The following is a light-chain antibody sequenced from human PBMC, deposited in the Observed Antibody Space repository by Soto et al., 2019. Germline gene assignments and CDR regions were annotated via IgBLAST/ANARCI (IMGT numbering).Light chain of an antibody. CDR2: DAS. Sequence: DIQVTQSPPTLSASVGDRVTITCRASQTIITWMAWYQQKPGKAPKLLAYDASTLQSGVASRFSGSGSGTEFTLIISGLQPDDSATYYCQQYTNTNNPWMFGQGTQGGYQ. J-gene: IGKJ1*01. CDR3: QQYTNTNNPWM. CDR1: QTIITW. V-gene: IGKV1-5*01.